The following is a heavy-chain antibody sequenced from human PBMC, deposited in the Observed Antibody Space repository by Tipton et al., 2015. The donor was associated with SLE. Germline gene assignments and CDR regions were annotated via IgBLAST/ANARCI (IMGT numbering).Heavy chain of an antibody. J-gene: IGHJ4*02. V-gene: IGHV4-61*02. CDR1: GGSISLSTYY. CDR2: TYTGGNT. D-gene: IGHD3-22*01. CDR3: ARLSQSSGYL. Sequence: TLSLTCTVSGGSISLSTYYWSWLRQPAGKGLEWIGRTYTGGNTMYNPSLKNRVTMSVDTSKNQFSLKLSSVTAADTAVYYCARLSQSSGYLWGQGTLVTVSS.